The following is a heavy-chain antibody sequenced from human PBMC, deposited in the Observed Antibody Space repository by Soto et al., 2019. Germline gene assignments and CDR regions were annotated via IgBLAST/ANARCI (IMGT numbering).Heavy chain of an antibody. Sequence: GGSLRLSCAASGFTFSSYGMHWVRHAPGEGLEWVAVIWYDGSNKYYADSVKGRFTISRDNSKNTLYLQMNSLRAEDTAVYYCARERGYSGYELDAFDIWGQGTMVTVSS. J-gene: IGHJ3*02. CDR2: IWYDGSNK. CDR1: GFTFSSYG. CDR3: ARERGYSGYELDAFDI. V-gene: IGHV3-33*01. D-gene: IGHD5-12*01.